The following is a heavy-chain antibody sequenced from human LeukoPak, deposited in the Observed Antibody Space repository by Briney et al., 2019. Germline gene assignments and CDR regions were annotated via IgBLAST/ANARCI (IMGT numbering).Heavy chain of an antibody. CDR3: AKRVMITFGGVIVSSHFDY. CDR2: IRYDGSNK. V-gene: IGHV3-30*02. D-gene: IGHD3-16*02. CDR1: GFTFSSYG. J-gene: IGHJ4*02. Sequence: GGSLRLSCAASGFTFSSYGMHWVRQAPGKGLEWVAFIRYDGSNKYYADSVKGRFTISRDNSKNTLYLQMNSLRAEDTAVYYCAKRVMITFGGVIVSSHFDYWGQGTLVTVSS.